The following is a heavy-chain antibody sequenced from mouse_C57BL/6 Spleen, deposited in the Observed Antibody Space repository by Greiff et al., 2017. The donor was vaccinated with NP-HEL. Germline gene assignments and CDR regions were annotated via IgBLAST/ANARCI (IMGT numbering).Heavy chain of an antibody. CDR3: ARQENYSDYFDY. Sequence: EVQVVESGGDLVKPGGSLKLSCAASGFTFSSYGMSWVRQTPDKRLEWVATISSGGSYTYYPDSVKGRFTISRDNAKNTLYLQMSSLKSEDTAMYYCARQENYSDYFDYWGQGTTLTVSS. D-gene: IGHD1-1*01. CDR2: ISSGGSYT. J-gene: IGHJ2*01. CDR1: GFTFSSYG. V-gene: IGHV5-6*01.